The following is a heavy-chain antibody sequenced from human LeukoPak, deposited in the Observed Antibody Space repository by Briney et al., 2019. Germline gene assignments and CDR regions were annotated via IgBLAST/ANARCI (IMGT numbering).Heavy chain of an antibody. V-gene: IGHV3-15*01. CDR1: GFSFSTAW. CDR2: IKTKTDGETT. CDR3: EDHAY. J-gene: IGHJ4*02. Sequence: GGSLRLSCVASGFSFSTAWMTWVRQAPGKGLEWVGRIKTKTDGETTDYAAPVKGRFTISRDDHLQMNSLKTEDTAVYYCEDHAYWGQGTLVTVSS.